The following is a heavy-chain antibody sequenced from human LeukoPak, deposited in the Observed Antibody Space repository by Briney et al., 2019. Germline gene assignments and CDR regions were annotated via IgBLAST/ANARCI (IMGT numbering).Heavy chain of an antibody. CDR1: GFTFSSYA. D-gene: IGHD3-22*01. J-gene: IGHJ4*02. CDR3: AKANSYYYDSSGYYPDY. V-gene: IGHV3-23*01. Sequence: GGSLRLSCAASGFTFSSYAMSWVRQAPGKGLEWVSAISGSGGSTYYADSVKGRFTISRDNSKNTLYLQMNSLRAEDAAVYYCAKANSYYYDSSGYYPDYWGQGTLVTVSS. CDR2: ISGSGGST.